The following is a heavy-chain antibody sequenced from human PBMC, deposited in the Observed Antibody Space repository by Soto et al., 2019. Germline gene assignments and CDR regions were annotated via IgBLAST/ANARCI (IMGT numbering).Heavy chain of an antibody. CDR2: INHTGST. Sequence: QVQLQQWGSGLLKPSETLSLTCGVFGGSFNNYFWSWIRQAPGKGLEWIGEINHTGSTNYNPSLKSRGTISLDTSKKQFSLRLTSVTAADTATYYCASQVGVPSNWVGVAWGQGSRVTVSS. J-gene: IGHJ5*02. D-gene: IGHD6-13*01. CDR3: ASQVGVPSNWVGVA. V-gene: IGHV4-34*01. CDR1: GGSFNNYF.